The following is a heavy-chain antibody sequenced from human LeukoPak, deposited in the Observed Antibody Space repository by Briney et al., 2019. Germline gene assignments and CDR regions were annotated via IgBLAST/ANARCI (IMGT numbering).Heavy chain of an antibody. CDR3: AREGLVRGGYFDY. V-gene: IGHV4-4*07. D-gene: IGHD6-19*01. Sequence: SETLTLTCTVSGGSISSYYWRWIRQPAGKGLEWIGRIYTSGSTNYNPSLKSRVTMSVNTSKNQFSLKLSSVTAADTAVYYCAREGLVRGGYFDYWGQGTLVTVSS. CDR2: IYTSGST. J-gene: IGHJ4*02. CDR1: GGSISSYY.